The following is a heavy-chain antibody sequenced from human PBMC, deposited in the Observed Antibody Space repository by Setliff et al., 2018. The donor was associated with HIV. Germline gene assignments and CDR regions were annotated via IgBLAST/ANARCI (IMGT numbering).Heavy chain of an antibody. CDR3: ARGWGHDGFDF. J-gene: IGHJ3*01. CDR1: GRSFSGYY. CDR2: INHSGGT. Sequence: SDTLSLTCAVYGRSFSGYYWNWIRQSPGKGLEWIGEINHSGGTNYNPSLKSRVTMSIDTSKNQFSLNVSSVTAADTAVYYCARGWGHDGFDFWGQGTMVTVSS. V-gene: IGHV4-34*01. D-gene: IGHD7-27*01.